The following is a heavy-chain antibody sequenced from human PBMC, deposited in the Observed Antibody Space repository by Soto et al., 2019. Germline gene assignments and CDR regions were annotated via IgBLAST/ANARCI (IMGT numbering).Heavy chain of an antibody. CDR3: ARDRGVGQPAGWFDP. Sequence: PGGSLRLSCAASGFTFSDYYMSWIRQAPGKGLEWVSYISGSSIYTNYAGSVKGRFTVSRDNAKNSLYLQMGSLRAEDTAVYYCARDRGVGQPAGWFDPWGQGTLVTVSS. CDR1: GFTFSDYY. V-gene: IGHV3-11*06. J-gene: IGHJ5*02. D-gene: IGHD3-10*01. CDR2: ISGSSIYT.